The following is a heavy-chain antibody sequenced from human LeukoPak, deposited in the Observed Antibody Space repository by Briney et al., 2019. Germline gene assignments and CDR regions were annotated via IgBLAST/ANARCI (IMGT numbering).Heavy chain of an antibody. Sequence: PGRSLRLSCAASGFTFSSYGMHWVRQAPGKGLEWVAVISYDGSNKYYADSVKGRFTISRDNAKNSLYLQMNSLRAEDTAVYYCARQDYYDSSGYYTAGLYYGMDVWGQGTTVTVSS. D-gene: IGHD3-22*01. V-gene: IGHV3-30*03. CDR3: ARQDYYDSSGYYTAGLYYGMDV. CDR1: GFTFSSYG. J-gene: IGHJ6*02. CDR2: ISYDGSNK.